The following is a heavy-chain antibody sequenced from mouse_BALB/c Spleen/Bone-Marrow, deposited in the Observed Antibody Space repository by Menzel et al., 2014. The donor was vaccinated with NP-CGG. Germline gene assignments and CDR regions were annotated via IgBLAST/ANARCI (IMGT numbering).Heavy chain of an antibody. V-gene: IGHV5-6-3*01. CDR1: GFTFSSYG. CDR3: ARVYGWYFDV. J-gene: IGHJ1*01. Sequence: VQLQQSGGGLVQPGGSLKLSCVASGFTFSSYGMSWVRQTPDKRLELAATINNNGGSTYYPDSVKGQFTISRDNAKNTLYLQMSSLKSEDTAMYYCARVYGWYFDVWGAGTTVTVSS. D-gene: IGHD1-1*01. CDR2: INNNGGST.